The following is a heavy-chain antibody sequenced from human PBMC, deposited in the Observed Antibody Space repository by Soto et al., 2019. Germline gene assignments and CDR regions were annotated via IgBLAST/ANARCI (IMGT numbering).Heavy chain of an antibody. D-gene: IGHD1-26*01. V-gene: IGHV1-46*01. CDR1: GYTFTSYY. CDR2: INPSGGST. CDR3: ARCPMYSDTPGKPFDY. J-gene: IGHJ4*02. Sequence: ASVKVSCKASGYTFTSYYIHWVRQAPGQGLEWMGIINPSGGSTSYAQKFQGRVTMTRDTSTSTVYMELSSLRSEDTAVYYCARCPMYSDTPGKPFDYWGPGTLVTVSS.